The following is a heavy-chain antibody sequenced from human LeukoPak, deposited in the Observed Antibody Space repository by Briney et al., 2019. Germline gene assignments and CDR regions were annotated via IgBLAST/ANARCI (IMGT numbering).Heavy chain of an antibody. CDR3: ARGNVVEYYDFWSGPLEGYYMDV. Sequence: ASVKVSYKASGYTFTSYGISWVRQAPGQGLEWMGWISAYNGNTNYAQRLQGRVTMTTDTSTSTAYMELRSLRSDDTAVYYCARGNVVEYYDFWSGPLEGYYMDVWGKGTTVTASS. D-gene: IGHD3-3*01. CDR1: GYTFTSYG. CDR2: ISAYNGNT. J-gene: IGHJ6*03. V-gene: IGHV1-18*01.